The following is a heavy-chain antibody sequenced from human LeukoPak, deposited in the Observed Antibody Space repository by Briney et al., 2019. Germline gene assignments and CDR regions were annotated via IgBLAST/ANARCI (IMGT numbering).Heavy chain of an antibody. D-gene: IGHD3-10*01. CDR2: ISYDGSNK. CDR1: GFTFSSYG. Sequence: GRSLRLSCAASGFTFSSYGMHWVRQAPGKGLEGVAVISYDGSNKYYADSVKGRFTISRDNSKNTLYLQMNSLRAEDTAVYYCARSLPYGSGSYSLTRQDAFDIWGQGTMVTVSS. CDR3: ARSLPYGSGSYSLTRQDAFDI. V-gene: IGHV3-30*19. J-gene: IGHJ3*02.